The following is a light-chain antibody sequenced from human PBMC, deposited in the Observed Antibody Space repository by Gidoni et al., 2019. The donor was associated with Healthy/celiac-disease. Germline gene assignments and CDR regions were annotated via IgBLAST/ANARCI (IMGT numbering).Light chain of an antibody. V-gene: IGKV3-15*01. Sequence: EIVIPQSPATLSVSPGERATLSCRASQSVSSNLAWYQQKPGQAPRLLIYGASTRATGIPARFRGSGSGTEFTLTISSLQSEDFAVYYCQQYNNWPPAITFGQGTRLEIK. CDR3: QQYNNWPPAIT. CDR1: QSVSSN. J-gene: IGKJ5*01. CDR2: GAS.